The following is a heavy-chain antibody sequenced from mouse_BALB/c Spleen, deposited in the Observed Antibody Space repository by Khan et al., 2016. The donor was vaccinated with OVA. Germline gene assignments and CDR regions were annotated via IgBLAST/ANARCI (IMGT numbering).Heavy chain of an antibody. Sequence: VQLQESGPELVKPGASVKMSCKASGYTFTDYVINWVKQRTGQGLEWFGDIYPGSGSTYYNEKFKGKAKLTADKSSNTAYMQLSSLTFEDSAVYFCARGGYSVFAYWGQGTLVTVSA. CDR1: GYTFTDYV. CDR2: IYPGSGST. D-gene: IGHD1-1*01. J-gene: IGHJ3*01. V-gene: IGHV1-77*01. CDR3: ARGGYSVFAY.